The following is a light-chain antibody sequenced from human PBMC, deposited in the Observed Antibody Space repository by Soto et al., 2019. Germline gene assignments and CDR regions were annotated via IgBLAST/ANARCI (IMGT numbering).Light chain of an antibody. V-gene: IGLV4-60*03. CDR2: LEGSGSY. CDR3: ETWDSNPRV. J-gene: IGLJ3*02. Sequence: LVLPQSSSASASLGSSVKLTCTLSSGHSSYIIAWHQQQPGKAPRYLMKLEGSGSYNKGSGVPDRFSGSSSGADRYLTISNLQSEDEADYYCETWDSNPRVFGGGTKLTVL. CDR1: SGHSSYI.